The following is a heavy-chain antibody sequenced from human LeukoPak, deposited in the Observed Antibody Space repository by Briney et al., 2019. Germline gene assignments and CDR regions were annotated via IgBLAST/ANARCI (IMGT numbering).Heavy chain of an antibody. V-gene: IGHV3-33*06. CDR1: GFTFSSYG. CDR2: IWYDGSNK. CDR3: AKDSALPDIVVVPAAKGFDY. Sequence: GGSLRLSCAASGFTFSSYGMHWVRQAPGKGLEWVAVIWYDGSNKYYADSVEGRFTISRDNSKNTLYLQMNSLRAEDTAVYYCAKDSALPDIVVVPAAKGFDYWGQGTLVTVSS. J-gene: IGHJ4*02. D-gene: IGHD2-2*01.